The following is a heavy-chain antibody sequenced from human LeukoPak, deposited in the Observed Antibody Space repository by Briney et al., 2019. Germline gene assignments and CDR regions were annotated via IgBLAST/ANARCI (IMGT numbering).Heavy chain of an antibody. CDR2: INAGNGNT. Sequence: ASVTVSCTASGYTFTSYAMHWVRQAPGQRLEWMGWINAGNGNTKYSQKFQGRVTITRDTSASTAYMELSSLRSEDTAVYYCARGYYYGSGSYPYWGQGTLVTVSS. CDR3: ARGYYYGSGSYPY. D-gene: IGHD3-10*01. CDR1: GYTFTSYA. J-gene: IGHJ4*02. V-gene: IGHV1-3*01.